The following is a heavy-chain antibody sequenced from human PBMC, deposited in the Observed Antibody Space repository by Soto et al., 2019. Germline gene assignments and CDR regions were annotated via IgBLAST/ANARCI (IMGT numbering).Heavy chain of an antibody. Sequence: SEPLSLPCTVSGGSISSYYWSWIRQPPGKGLEWIGYIYYSGSTNYNPSLKSRVTISVDTSKNQFSLKLSSVTAADTAVYYCARDLAVGPDNYFDYWGQGTLVTVSS. CDR2: IYYSGST. D-gene: IGHD2-2*01. V-gene: IGHV4-59*12. J-gene: IGHJ4*02. CDR1: GGSISSYY. CDR3: ARDLAVGPDNYFDY.